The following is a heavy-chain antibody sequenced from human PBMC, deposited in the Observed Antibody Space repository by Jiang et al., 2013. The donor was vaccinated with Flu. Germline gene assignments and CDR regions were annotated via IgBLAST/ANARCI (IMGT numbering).Heavy chain of an antibody. D-gene: IGHD3-10*01. CDR1: GFTFGDYA. CDR3: TREKGYYGSGSYFPLGY. J-gene: IGHJ4*02. V-gene: IGHV3-49*03. Sequence: VQLVESGGGLVQPGRSLRLSCTASGFTFGDYAMSWFRQAPGKGLEWVGFIRSKAYGGTTEYAASVKGRFTISRDDSKSIAYLQMNSLKTEDTAVYYCTREKGYYGSGSYFPLGYWGQGTLVTVSS. CDR2: IRSKAYGGTT.